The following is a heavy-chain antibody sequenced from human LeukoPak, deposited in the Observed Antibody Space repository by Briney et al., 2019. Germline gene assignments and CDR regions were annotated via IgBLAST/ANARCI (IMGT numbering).Heavy chain of an antibody. CDR1: GFTFSNYG. Sequence: GGSLRLSCSASGFTFSNYGMSWVRQAPGKGPEWVSGIHGSSGSTYYADSVKGRSTISRDNSKNTLYLQMNSLRAEDTAVYYCARGYDFWSGYSFDYWGRGTLVTVSS. CDR2: IHGSSGST. J-gene: IGHJ4*02. D-gene: IGHD3-3*01. CDR3: ARGYDFWSGYSFDY. V-gene: IGHV3-23*01.